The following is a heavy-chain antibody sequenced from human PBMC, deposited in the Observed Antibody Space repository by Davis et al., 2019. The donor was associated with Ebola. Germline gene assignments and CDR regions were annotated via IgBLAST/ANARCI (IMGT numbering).Heavy chain of an antibody. CDR2: IIPILGIA. J-gene: IGHJ6*02. Sequence: SVKVSCKASGGTFSSYAISWVRQAPGQGLEWMGRIIPILGIANYAQKFQGRVTITADKSTSTAYMELSSLRSEDTAVYYCAMPAIIAARPDLNDHYGMDVWGQGTTVTVSS. CDR3: AMPAIIAARPDLNDHYGMDV. D-gene: IGHD6-6*01. CDR1: GGTFSSYA. V-gene: IGHV1-69*04.